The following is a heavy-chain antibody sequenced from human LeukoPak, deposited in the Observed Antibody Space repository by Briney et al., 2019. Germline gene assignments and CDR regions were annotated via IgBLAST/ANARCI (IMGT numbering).Heavy chain of an antibody. CDR2: IYSGGIT. D-gene: IGHD3-10*01. Sequence: GGSLRLSCAASGFTVSSNYMSWVRQAPGKGLEWVSVIYSGGITYYADSVKGRFTISRDNAKNSLYLQMNSLRAEDTAVYYCARDTRPGGFTMVRGVIRFDYWGQGTLVTVSS. V-gene: IGHV3-66*01. J-gene: IGHJ4*02. CDR3: ARDTRPGGFTMVRGVIRFDY. CDR1: GFTVSSNY.